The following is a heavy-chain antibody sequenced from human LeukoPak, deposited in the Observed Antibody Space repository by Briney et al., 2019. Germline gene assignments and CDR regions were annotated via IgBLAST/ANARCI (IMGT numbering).Heavy chain of an antibody. V-gene: IGHV4-4*02. J-gene: IGHJ4*02. CDR2: IYHSGST. Sequence: SETLSLTCAVSGGSISSSNWWSWVRQPPGKGLEWIGEIYHSGSTNYNPSLKSRVTISVDKSKNQFSLKLSSVTAADTAVYYCARGGRTMVRGVTLDYWGQGTLVTVSS. CDR1: GGSISSSNW. D-gene: IGHD3-10*01. CDR3: ARGGRTMVRGVTLDY.